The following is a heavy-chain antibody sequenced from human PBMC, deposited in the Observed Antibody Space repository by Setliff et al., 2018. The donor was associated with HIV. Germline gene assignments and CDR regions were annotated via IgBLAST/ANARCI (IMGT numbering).Heavy chain of an antibody. V-gene: IGHV4-39*07. CDR2: IYHTGST. CDR1: GGSINSTSYY. CDR3: ARDNTPYYGSGSYYPMSFDP. Sequence: SETLSLTCTVSGGSINSTSYYWGWIRQPPGNGLEWIGSIYHTGSTYYKPSLKSRVTISVDTSKNQFSLKLSSVTAADTAVYYCARDNTPYYGSGSYYPMSFDPWGQGTLVTVSS. J-gene: IGHJ5*02. D-gene: IGHD3-10*01.